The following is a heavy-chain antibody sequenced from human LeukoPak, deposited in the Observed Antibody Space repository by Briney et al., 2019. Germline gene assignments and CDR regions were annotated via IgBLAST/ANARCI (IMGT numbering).Heavy chain of an antibody. V-gene: IGHV3-30*03. Sequence: GGSLRLSCAASGFTFSSYGMHWVRQAPGKGLEWVAVISYDGSNKYYADSVKGRFTISRDNSKNTLYLQMNSLRAEDTAVYYCARAGYYGSGSYTCDYWGQGTLVTVSS. CDR1: GFTFSSYG. J-gene: IGHJ4*02. CDR3: ARAGYYGSGSYTCDY. CDR2: ISYDGSNK. D-gene: IGHD3-10*01.